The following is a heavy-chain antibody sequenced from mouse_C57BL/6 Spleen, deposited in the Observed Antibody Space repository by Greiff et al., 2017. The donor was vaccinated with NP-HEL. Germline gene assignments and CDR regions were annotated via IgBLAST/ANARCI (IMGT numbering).Heavy chain of an antibody. CDR3: ARRRDYDGGNWYLDV. V-gene: IGHV8-12*01. CDR1: GFSLSTSGMG. CDR2: IYWDDDK. D-gene: IGHD2-4*01. Sequence: QVQLKDSGPGILQSSQTLSLTCSFSGFSLSTSGMGVSWIRQPSGKGLEWLAHIYWDDDKRYNPSLKSRLTISKDTSRNQVFLKITSVDTADTATDYCARRRDYDGGNWYLDVWGTGTTVTVSS. J-gene: IGHJ1*03.